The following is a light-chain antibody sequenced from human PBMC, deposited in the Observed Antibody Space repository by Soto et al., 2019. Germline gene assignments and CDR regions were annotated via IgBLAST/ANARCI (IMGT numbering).Light chain of an antibody. CDR2: GAS. Sequence: EVVLTQSPGTLSLSPGERATLSCRASQSVSSSYLGWYQQKPGQAPRLLIYGASSRATGIPDRFTGSGSGTDFTLTISRREPEDFAVYYCQQYGSSPPLTFGGGTKVEIK. J-gene: IGKJ4*01. CDR3: QQYGSSPPLT. V-gene: IGKV3-20*01. CDR1: QSVSSSY.